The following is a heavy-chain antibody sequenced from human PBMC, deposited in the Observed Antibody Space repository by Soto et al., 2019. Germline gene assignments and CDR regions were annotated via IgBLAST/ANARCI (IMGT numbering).Heavy chain of an antibody. D-gene: IGHD3-22*01. J-gene: IGHJ4*02. CDR2: IFHRGST. Sequence: PSQTQSLTCDVSGDSITTNNWWGWVHQSPGTGLEWIGEIFHRGSTYSNPSLRSRVLMSLDKSKNQFSLRLNSVTAADTAIYYCARKYFDTTLYYIGFWGQGIPVTVSS. V-gene: IGHV4-4*02. CDR1: GDSITTNNW. CDR3: ARKYFDTTLYYIGF.